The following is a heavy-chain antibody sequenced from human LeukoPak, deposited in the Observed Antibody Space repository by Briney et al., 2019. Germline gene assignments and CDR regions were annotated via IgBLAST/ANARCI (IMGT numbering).Heavy chain of an antibody. V-gene: IGHV3-23*01. D-gene: IGHD3-3*01. CDR3: AREPFWRGYHSNLHFDY. J-gene: IGHJ4*02. Sequence: GGSLRLSCAASGFTFSNYVMGWVRQAPGKGLEWVSAISGNSDGADYADSVRGRFTISRDNSQNMVYQQMNSLRAEDTAVYYCAREPFWRGYHSNLHFDYWGQGTLVTVSS. CDR2: ISGNSDGA. CDR1: GFTFSNYV.